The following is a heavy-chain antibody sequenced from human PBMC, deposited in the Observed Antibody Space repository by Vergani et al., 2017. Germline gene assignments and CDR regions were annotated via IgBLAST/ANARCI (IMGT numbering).Heavy chain of an antibody. Sequence: EVQLLESGGGLVQPGGSLRLSCAASGFTFSSYAMSWVRQAPGKGLEWVSAISGSGGSTYYADSGKGRCTISRDNSKNTLYLQMNSLRAEDTAVYYCAKVPLSNYYYYYYMDVWGKGTTVTVSS. J-gene: IGHJ6*03. CDR2: ISGSGGST. CDR1: GFTFSSYA. CDR3: AKVPLSNYYYYYYMDV. D-gene: IGHD4/OR15-4a*01. V-gene: IGHV3-23*01.